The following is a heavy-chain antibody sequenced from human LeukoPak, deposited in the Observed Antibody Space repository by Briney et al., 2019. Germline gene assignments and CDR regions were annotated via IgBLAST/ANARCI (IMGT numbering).Heavy chain of an antibody. CDR3: ARDLVAALAFDP. V-gene: IGHV4-38-2*02. CDR2: IYHSGST. CDR1: GGSISGYY. Sequence: SETLSLTCTVSGGSISGYYWSWIRQPPGKGLEWIGSIYHSGSTYYNSSLKSRVTISVDTSKNQFSLKLSSVTAADTAVYYCARDLVAALAFDPWGQGTLVTVSS. D-gene: IGHD2-15*01. J-gene: IGHJ5*02.